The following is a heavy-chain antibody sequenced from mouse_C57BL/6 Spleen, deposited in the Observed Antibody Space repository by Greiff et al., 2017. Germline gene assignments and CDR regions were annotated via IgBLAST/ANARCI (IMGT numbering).Heavy chain of an antibody. V-gene: IGHV1-53*01. CDR1: GYTFTSYW. CDR3: ARVFLFTAKDYYAMDY. CDR2: INPSNGGT. J-gene: IGHJ4*01. Sequence: VQLQESGTELVKPGASVKLSCKASGYTFTSYWMHWVKQRPGQGLEWIGNINPSNGGTNYNEKFKSKATLTVDKSSSTAYMQLSSLTSEDSAVYYCARVFLFTAKDYYAMDYWGQGTSVTVSS.